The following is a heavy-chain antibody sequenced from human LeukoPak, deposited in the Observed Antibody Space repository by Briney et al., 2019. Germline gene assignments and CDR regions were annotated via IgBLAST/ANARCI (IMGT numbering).Heavy chain of an antibody. D-gene: IGHD2-15*01. CDR1: GFTFSKDD. CDR3: TKEFCGSRAASAGGSYYDF. V-gene: IGHV3-13*01. CDR2: IGATGDT. Sequence: GGSLRLSCAASGFTFSKDDFHWVRQAPGKGLEWVAAIGATGDTYYADSVKGRFTISREDAANSLYLQMRSLGAGDTALYYCTKEFCGSRAASAGGSYYDFWGRGALVTVSS. J-gene: IGHJ2*01.